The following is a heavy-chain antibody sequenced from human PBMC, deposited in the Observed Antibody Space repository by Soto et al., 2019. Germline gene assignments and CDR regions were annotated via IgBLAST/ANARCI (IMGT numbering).Heavy chain of an antibody. D-gene: IGHD4-17*01. CDR3: AREGDYGDYLLADPLDY. V-gene: IGHV3-30-3*01. CDR1: GFTFSSYA. J-gene: IGHJ4*02. Sequence: QVQLVESGGGEVQPGRSLRLSCAASGFTFSSYAMHWVRQAPGKGLEWLALISYDGSNKYYADSVKGRFTISRDNSKNTLYLQMNSLRAEDTAVYYCAREGDYGDYLLADPLDYWGQGTLVTVSS. CDR2: ISYDGSNK.